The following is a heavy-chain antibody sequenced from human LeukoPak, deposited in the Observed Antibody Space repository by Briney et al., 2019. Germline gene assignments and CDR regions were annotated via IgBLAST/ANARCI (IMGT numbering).Heavy chain of an antibody. CDR2: ISSSSYI. Sequence: GGSLRLSCAASGFTFNNYWMNWVRQAPGKGLGWVSSISSSSYIYYADSVKGRFTISRDNAKNSLYLQMNSLRAEDTAVYYCARGPYRDGLRYGFDPWGQGTLVTVSS. CDR1: GFTFNNYW. CDR3: ARGPYRDGLRYGFDP. V-gene: IGHV3-21*01. J-gene: IGHJ5*02. D-gene: IGHD5-24*01.